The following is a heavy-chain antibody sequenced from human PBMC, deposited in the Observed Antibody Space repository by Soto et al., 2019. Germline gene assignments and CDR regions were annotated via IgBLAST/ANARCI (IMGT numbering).Heavy chain of an antibody. CDR3: ASDNHRDYSASGSYSYYYGMDV. CDR2: IIPILGIA. V-gene: IGHV1-69*02. J-gene: IGHJ6*02. D-gene: IGHD3-10*01. CDR1: GGTFSSYT. Sequence: QVQLVQSGAEVKKPGSSVKVSCKASGGTFSSYTISWVRQAPGQGLEWMGRIIPILGIANYAQKFQGRVTTTAXXXTXAASMELSSLRSEDTAVYYCASDNHRDYSASGSYSYYYGMDVWGQGTTVTVSS.